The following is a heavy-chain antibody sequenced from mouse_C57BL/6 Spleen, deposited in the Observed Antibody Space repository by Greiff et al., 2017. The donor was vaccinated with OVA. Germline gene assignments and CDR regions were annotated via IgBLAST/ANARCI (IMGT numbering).Heavy chain of an antibody. V-gene: IGHV6-6*01. CDR3: TRGITTVVASFDY. CDR1: GFTFSDAW. D-gene: IGHD1-1*01. Sequence: EVKLVESGGGLVQPGGSMKLSCAASGFTFSDAWMDWVRQSPEKGLEWVAEIRNKANNHATYYAESVKGRFTISRDDSKSSFYLQMNSLRAEDTGIYYCTRGITTVVASFDYWGQGTTLTVSS. CDR2: IRNKANNHAT. J-gene: IGHJ2*01.